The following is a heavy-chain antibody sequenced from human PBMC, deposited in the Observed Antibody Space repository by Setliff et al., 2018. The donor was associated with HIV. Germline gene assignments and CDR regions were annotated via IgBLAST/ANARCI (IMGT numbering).Heavy chain of an antibody. CDR3: ARGSVMTTVVNSAYYFDY. V-gene: IGHV3-48*04. CDR2: ITSSGNTM. Sequence: LRLSCAASGFTFSSFSMHWVRQAPGKGLEWVSYITSSGNTMDYADSVKGRFTISRDNARNSVYLQMSSLRAEDTAVYYCARGSVMTTVVNSAYYFDYWGQGTLVTVSS. D-gene: IGHD4-17*01. CDR1: GFTFSSFS. J-gene: IGHJ4*02.